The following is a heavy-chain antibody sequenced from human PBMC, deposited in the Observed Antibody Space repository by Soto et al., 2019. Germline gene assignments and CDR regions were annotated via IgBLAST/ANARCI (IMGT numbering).Heavy chain of an antibody. CDR2: IHRTGST. D-gene: IGHD3-10*01. CDR3: ARESAGSGKNNWFDP. J-gene: IGHJ5*02. V-gene: IGHV4-59*01. CDR1: RGSISSYY. Sequence: SETLSLTCSVSRGSISSYYWSWVRQPPGKGLEWIGFIHRTGSTKYNPSLESRVTISVDTSQNQLSLRLSSVTAADTAVYYCARESAGSGKNNWFDPWGQGILVTVSS.